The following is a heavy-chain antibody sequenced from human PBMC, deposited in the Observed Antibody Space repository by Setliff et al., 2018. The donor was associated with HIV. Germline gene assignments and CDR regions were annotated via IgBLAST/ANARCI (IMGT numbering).Heavy chain of an antibody. V-gene: IGHV4-59*01. J-gene: IGHJ4*02. CDR3: ARAIGIIILYYFDS. Sequence: PSETLSLTCTVSGGSISSDYWSWIRQPPGKGMEWIGFIYDSGSTNYNPSLESRVTISVDTSKNQFSLKLSSVTAADTAVYFCARAIGIIILYYFDSWGQGTMVTVSS. CDR1: GGSISSDY. D-gene: IGHD3-10*01. CDR2: IYDSGST.